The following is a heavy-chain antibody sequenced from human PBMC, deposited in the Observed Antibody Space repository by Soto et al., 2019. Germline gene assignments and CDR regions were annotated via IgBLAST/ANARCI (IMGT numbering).Heavy chain of an antibody. CDR3: WRYSYGYPDY. V-gene: IGHV3-30*03. Sequence: QVPLVESGGGVVQPGRSLRLSCAASGFTFSSYGMHWVRQAPGKGLEWVAVISYDGSNKYYADSVKGRFTISRDNSKKSLYLQMNSLRAEDTAVYYCWRYSYGYPDYWGQGTLVTVSS. CDR2: ISYDGSNK. J-gene: IGHJ4*02. CDR1: GFTFSSYG. D-gene: IGHD5-18*01.